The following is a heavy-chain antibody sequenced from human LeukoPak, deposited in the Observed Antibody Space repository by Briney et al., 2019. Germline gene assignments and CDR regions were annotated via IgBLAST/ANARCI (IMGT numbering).Heavy chain of an antibody. CDR2: ISSSSSYK. V-gene: IGHV3-21*01. CDR3: ARSAAGTYY. J-gene: IGHJ4*02. Sequence: GGSLRLSCVASGFTFSSYSMNWVRQAPGKGLEWVSSISSSSSYKYYTDSVKGRFTISRDNAKNSLYLQMNSLRAEDTAVYYCARSAAGTYYWGQGTLVTVSS. D-gene: IGHD1-1*01. CDR1: GFTFSSYS.